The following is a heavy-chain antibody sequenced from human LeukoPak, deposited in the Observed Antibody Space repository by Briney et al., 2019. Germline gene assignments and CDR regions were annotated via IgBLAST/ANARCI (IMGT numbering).Heavy chain of an antibody. J-gene: IGHJ6*03. D-gene: IGHD1-26*01. Sequence: GGSLRLSCAASGFTFSSYNMNWVRQAPGKGPEWVSSITSSSSYIYYADSVKGRFTISGDNAKNSLYLQMDSLRVEDTAVYYCARDPYSGSYGPYYYYYMDVWGEGTTVTISS. V-gene: IGHV3-21*06. CDR2: ITSSSSYI. CDR3: ARDPYSGSYGPYYYYYMDV. CDR1: GFTFSSYN.